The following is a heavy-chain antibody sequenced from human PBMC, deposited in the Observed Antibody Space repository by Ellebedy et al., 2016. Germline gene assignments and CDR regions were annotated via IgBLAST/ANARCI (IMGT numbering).Heavy chain of an antibody. V-gene: IGHV3-53*01. Sequence: GESLKISCAVSGFSVTSNDMSWVRQAPGKGLELVSLMYGGGAAYYADSVKGRFTISRDNSKKTLYLQMSGLGAEDTAMYYCVTRHNGAFDFWGQGTMVTVSS. CDR2: MYGGGAA. J-gene: IGHJ3*01. CDR1: GFSVTSND. D-gene: IGHD2-8*01. CDR3: VTRHNGAFDF.